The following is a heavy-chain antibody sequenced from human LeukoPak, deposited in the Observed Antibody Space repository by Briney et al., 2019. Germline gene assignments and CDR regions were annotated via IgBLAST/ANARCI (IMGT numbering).Heavy chain of an antibody. CDR1: GGSISSSSYY. J-gene: IGHJ3*02. D-gene: IGHD6-13*01. CDR3: ARGTRSSWYTAFDI. CDR2: IYYSGST. Sequence: SETLSLTCTVSGGSISSSSYYWDWIRQPPGKALEWIGSIYYSGSTYYNPSLKSRVTISVYTSKNQFSLKLSSVTAADTAVYYCARGTRSSWYTAFDIWGQGTMVTVSS. V-gene: IGHV4-39*07.